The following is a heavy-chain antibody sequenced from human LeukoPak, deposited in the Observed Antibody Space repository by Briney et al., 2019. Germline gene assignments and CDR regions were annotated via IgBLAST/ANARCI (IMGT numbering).Heavy chain of an antibody. CDR3: ARDGIVAADDYYYGMDV. J-gene: IGHJ6*02. CDR2: ISYDGSNK. Sequence: PGRSLRLSCAASGFTFSSYGMHWVRQAPGKGLEWVAVISYDGSNKYYADSVKGRFTISRDNSKNTLYLQMNSLRAEDTAVYHCARDGIVAADDYYYGMDVWGQGTTVTVSS. CDR1: GFTFSSYG. V-gene: IGHV3-30*03. D-gene: IGHD6-13*01.